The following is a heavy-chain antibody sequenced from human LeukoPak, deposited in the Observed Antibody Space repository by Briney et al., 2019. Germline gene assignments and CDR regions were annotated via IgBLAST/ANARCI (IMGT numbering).Heavy chain of an antibody. J-gene: IGHJ5*02. Sequence: PGGSLRLSCAASGFTFSDYSMNWVRQAPGKGLEWVSAISGSGGSTYYADSVKGRFTISRDNSKNTLYLQMNSLRAEDTAVYYRAKEKILHVTVGDWFDPWGQGTLVTVSS. CDR3: AKEKILHVTVGDWFDP. V-gene: IGHV3-23*01. CDR2: ISGSGGST. CDR1: GFTFSDYS. D-gene: IGHD2-15*01.